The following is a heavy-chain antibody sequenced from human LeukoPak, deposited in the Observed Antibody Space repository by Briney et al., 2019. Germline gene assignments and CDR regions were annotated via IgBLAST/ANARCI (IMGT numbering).Heavy chain of an antibody. V-gene: IGHV4-31*03. CDR3: ARGTMTRPRIGNYYGMDV. D-gene: IGHD3-22*01. J-gene: IGHJ6*02. Sequence: PSETLSLTCTVSGGSISSGGYYWSWIRQHPGKGLEWIGYIYYSGSTYHNPSLKSRVTISVDTSKNQFSLKLSSVTAADTAVYYCARGTMTRPRIGNYYGMDVWGQGTTVTVSS. CDR2: IYYSGST. CDR1: GGSISSGGYY.